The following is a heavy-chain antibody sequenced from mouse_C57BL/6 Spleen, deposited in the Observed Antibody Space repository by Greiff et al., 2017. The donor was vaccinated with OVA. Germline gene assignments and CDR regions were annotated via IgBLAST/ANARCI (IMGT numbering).Heavy chain of an antibody. D-gene: IGHD1-1*01. V-gene: IGHV2-2*01. CDR3: ARPFYYGSSSWFAY. Sequence: VQGVESGPGLVQPSQSLSITCTVSGFSLTGYGVHWVRQSPGKGLEWLGVIWSGGSTDYNAAFISRLSISKDNSKSQVFFKMNSLQADDTAIYYCARPFYYGSSSWFAYWGQGTLVTVSA. CDR2: IWSGGST. CDR1: GFSLTGYG. J-gene: IGHJ3*01.